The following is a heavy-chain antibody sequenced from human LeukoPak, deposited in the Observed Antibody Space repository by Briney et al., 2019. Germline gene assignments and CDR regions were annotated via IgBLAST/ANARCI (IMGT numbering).Heavy chain of an antibody. CDR3: AKEAIVVVPAAQFSH. CDR1: GFTFSSYA. J-gene: IGHJ4*02. Sequence: GGSLRLSCAASGFTFSSYAMSWVRQAPGKGLEWASAISGSGGSAYYADSVKGRFTISRDNSKNMLYLQMNSLRAEDTAIYYCAKEAIVVVPAAQFSHWGQGTLVTVSS. D-gene: IGHD2-2*01. CDR2: ISGSGGSA. V-gene: IGHV3-23*01.